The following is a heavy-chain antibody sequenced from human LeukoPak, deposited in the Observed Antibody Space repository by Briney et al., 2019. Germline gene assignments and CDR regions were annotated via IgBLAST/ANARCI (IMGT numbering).Heavy chain of an antibody. Sequence: PGGSLRLSCAASGFTFSNAWMSWVRQAPGKGLEWVSVIYSGGSTYYADSVKGRFTISRDNSKNTLYLQMNSLRAGDTAVYYCARGVVVIDYWGQGTLVTVSS. D-gene: IGHD3-22*01. J-gene: IGHJ4*02. CDR3: ARGVVVIDY. V-gene: IGHV3-53*01. CDR2: IYSGGST. CDR1: GFTFSNAW.